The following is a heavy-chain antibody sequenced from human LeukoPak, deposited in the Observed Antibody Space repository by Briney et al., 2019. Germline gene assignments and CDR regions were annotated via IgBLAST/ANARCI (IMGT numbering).Heavy chain of an antibody. Sequence: GTSVKVSCKASGGTFSSYAISWVRQAPGQGLEWMGWISAYNGNTNYAQKLQGRVTMTTDTSTSTAYMELRSLRSDDTAVYYCARVMGYYYDSSGYSFGYWGQGTLVTVSS. D-gene: IGHD3-22*01. CDR3: ARVMGYYYDSSGYSFGY. CDR1: GGTFSSYA. V-gene: IGHV1-18*01. J-gene: IGHJ4*02. CDR2: ISAYNGNT.